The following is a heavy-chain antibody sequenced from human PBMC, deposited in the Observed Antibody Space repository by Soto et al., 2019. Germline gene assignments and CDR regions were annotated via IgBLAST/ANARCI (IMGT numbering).Heavy chain of an antibody. J-gene: IGHJ4*02. CDR1: GFTVSSNY. Sequence: PGGSLRLSCAASGFTVSSNYMSWVRQAPGKGLEWVSVIYSGGSTYYADSVKGRFTISRDNSKNTLYLKMNSLRAEDTAVYYCARDPGGYDYIWGSDYWGQGTLVTVSS. CDR2: IYSGGST. CDR3: ARDPGGYDYIWGSDY. D-gene: IGHD3-16*01. V-gene: IGHV3-66*01.